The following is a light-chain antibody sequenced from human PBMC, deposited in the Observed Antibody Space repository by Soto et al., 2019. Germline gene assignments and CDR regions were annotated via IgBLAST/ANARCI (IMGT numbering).Light chain of an antibody. CDR1: QGVSSY. Sequence: EIVLTQSPATLSLSPGERATLSCRASQGVSSYLAWYQQKPGQAARLLIYDASNRATGIPARFSGSGPGTDFTLTISSLEPEDFAVYYCQQRRNWGTLGHGTRLEIK. CDR2: DAS. CDR3: QQRRNWGT. J-gene: IGKJ5*01. V-gene: IGKV3D-11*01.